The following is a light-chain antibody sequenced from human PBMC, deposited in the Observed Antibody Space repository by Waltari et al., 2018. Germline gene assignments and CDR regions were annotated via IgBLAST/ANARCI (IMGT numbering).Light chain of an antibody. Sequence: LTQPHSVSESPGKTVTISCTGSSDSSASKFVHWYQQHPGKAPKLLIYEVSERPSGVPDRFSGSKSGITASLTVFGLQTEDEADYYCASFAGSNTLFGGGTKLTVL. CDR1: SSDSSASKF. CDR3: ASFAGSNTL. CDR2: EVS. J-gene: IGLJ2*01. V-gene: IGLV2-8*01.